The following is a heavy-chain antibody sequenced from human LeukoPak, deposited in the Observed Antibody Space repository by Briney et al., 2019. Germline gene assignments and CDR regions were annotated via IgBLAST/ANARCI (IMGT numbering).Heavy chain of an antibody. V-gene: IGHV5-51*01. CDR2: IFPGGSDT. CDR1: EYSFATYW. Sequence: GESLKISCKGSEYSFATYWIGWVRQMPGQGLEWMGIIFPGGSDTRYSPSFQGQVTISADKSISTAYLQWSSLKASDTAIYYCASEYCSGGNCYFDYWGQGTLVTVSS. J-gene: IGHJ4*02. CDR3: ASEYCSGGNCYFDY. D-gene: IGHD2-15*01.